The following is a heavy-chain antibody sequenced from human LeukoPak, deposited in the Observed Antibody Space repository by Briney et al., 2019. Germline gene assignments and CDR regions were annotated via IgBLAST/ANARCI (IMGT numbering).Heavy chain of an antibody. V-gene: IGHV4-59*08. CDR2: IYNSGST. CDR1: GVSISSYH. CDR3: ARHVIRSGWGFDY. Sequence: SETLSLTCTVSGVSISSYHWTWIRQPPGEGLEWIGHIYNSGSTNYNPSLRGRVTISVDTSKNQFSLKLSSVTAADTAVYYCARHVIRSGWGFDYWGQGTLVTVSS. D-gene: IGHD6-19*01. J-gene: IGHJ4*02.